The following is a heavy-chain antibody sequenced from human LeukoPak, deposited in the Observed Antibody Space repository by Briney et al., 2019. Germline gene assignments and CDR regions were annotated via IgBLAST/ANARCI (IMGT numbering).Heavy chain of an antibody. V-gene: IGHV3-7*01. CDR3: AREWTSVTTASFDH. D-gene: IGHD4-17*01. CDR1: GFTFSRYS. Sequence: PGGSLRLSGAASGFTFSRYSMTWVRQAPGKGLEWVADIKEDGSEKYYVDSVKGRFTISRDNAKTSLYLQMKSLRAEDTAVYYCAREWTSVTTASFDHWGQGTLVTVSS. CDR2: IKEDGSEK. J-gene: IGHJ4*02.